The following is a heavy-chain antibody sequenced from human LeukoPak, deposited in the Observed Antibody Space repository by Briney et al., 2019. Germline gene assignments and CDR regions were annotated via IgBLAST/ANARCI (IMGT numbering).Heavy chain of an antibody. V-gene: IGHV3-21*03. CDR3: ARVAYSGGDCYLAAFDI. CDR1: GLTFSSYS. CDR2: ISSSSSYI. D-gene: IGHD2-21*01. Sequence: GGSLRLSCAASGLTFSSYSMNWVRQAPGKGLEWVSSISSSSSYIYYADSVKGRFTISRDNAKNSLYLQMNSLRAEVTAVYYCARVAYSGGDCYLAAFDIWGQGTMVTVSS. J-gene: IGHJ3*02.